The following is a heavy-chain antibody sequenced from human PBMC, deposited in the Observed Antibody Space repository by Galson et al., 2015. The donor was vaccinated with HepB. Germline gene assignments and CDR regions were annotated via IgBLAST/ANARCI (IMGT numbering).Heavy chain of an antibody. D-gene: IGHD3-9*01. CDR3: ARAGVGYDILTAFDY. CDR1: GFTFSSYW. J-gene: IGHJ4*02. Sequence: SLRLSCAASGFTFSSYWMHWVRQAPGKGLVWVSRINSDGSSTSYADSVKGRFTISRDNAKNTLYLQMNSLRAEDTAVYYCARAGVGYDILTAFDYWGQGTLVTVSS. CDR2: INSDGSST. V-gene: IGHV3-74*01.